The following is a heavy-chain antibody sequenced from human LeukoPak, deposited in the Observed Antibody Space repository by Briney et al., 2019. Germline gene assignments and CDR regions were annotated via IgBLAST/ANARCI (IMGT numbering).Heavy chain of an antibody. Sequence: SETLSLTCTVSGYSISSGYYWGWIRQPPGKGLEWIGSIYHSGSTYYNPSLKSRVTISVDTSKNQFSLKLSSVTAADTAVYYCASTLTMIVTWGQGTLVTVSS. D-gene: IGHD3-22*01. J-gene: IGHJ5*02. V-gene: IGHV4-38-2*02. CDR2: IYHSGST. CDR3: ASTLTMIVT. CDR1: GYSISSGYY.